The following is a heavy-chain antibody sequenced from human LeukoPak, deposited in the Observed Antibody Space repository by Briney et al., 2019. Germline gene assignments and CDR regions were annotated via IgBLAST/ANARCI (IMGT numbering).Heavy chain of an antibody. V-gene: IGHV3-7*04. D-gene: IGHD1-26*01. J-gene: IGHJ4*02. CDR3: ARSMGLDY. Sequence: AGGSLRLSCAASGFTFSNYWMTWVRQAPGKGLEWVANIERDGSEKYYVDSVKGRFTISRDNTKNSLYLEMNSLRVEDTAVYYGARSMGLDYWGQGTLVTVSS. CDR2: IERDGSEK. CDR1: GFTFSNYW.